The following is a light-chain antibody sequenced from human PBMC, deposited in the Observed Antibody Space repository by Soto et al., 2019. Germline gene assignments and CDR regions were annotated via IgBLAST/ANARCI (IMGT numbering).Light chain of an antibody. J-gene: IGKJ5*01. CDR3: QHRSNWPPIT. Sequence: EMVLTQSPATLSLSPGERATLSCRASQRVSSYLAWYQPKPGQAPRLLIYDASNRATGIPARFSGSGSGTDFTLTISSLEPEDFAVYYCQHRSNWPPITLGQGTRLEIK. V-gene: IGKV3-11*01. CDR2: DAS. CDR1: QRVSSY.